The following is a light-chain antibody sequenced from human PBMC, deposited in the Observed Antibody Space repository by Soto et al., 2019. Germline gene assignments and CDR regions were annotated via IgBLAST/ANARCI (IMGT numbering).Light chain of an antibody. Sequence: DIVMTQSPDSLAVSLGERATINCKSSRNILYSSNNNKNYLAWYQQKPGQPPKLLIYWASTRASGVPDRFSGGVSRADFILTSSSLQADVVAVYYHQQYYSAPLTFGGGTKVEIK. J-gene: IGKJ4*01. CDR3: QQYYSAPLT. V-gene: IGKV4-1*01. CDR1: RNILYSSNNNKNY. CDR2: WAS.